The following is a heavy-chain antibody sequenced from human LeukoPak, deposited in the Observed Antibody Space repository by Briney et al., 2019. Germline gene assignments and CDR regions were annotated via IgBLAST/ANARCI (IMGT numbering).Heavy chain of an antibody. J-gene: IGHJ4*02. D-gene: IGHD3-3*01. CDR3: ARHYDAGTYFFGVLTIDF. V-gene: IGHV5-51*01. CDR1: GYSFISYW. Sequence: GESLKISCQGSGYSFISYWIGWVRQMPGKGLEWMGIIYLGDSETRYSPSFQGQVTISADKSTGTAYLQWSSLKASDTAMYYCARHYDAGTYFFGVLTIDFWGQGTLVTVSS. CDR2: IYLGDSET.